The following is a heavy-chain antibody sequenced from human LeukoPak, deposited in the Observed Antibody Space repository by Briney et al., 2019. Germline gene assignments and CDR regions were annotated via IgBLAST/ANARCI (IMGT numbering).Heavy chain of an antibody. CDR2: IRYDGSNK. J-gene: IGHJ4*02. CDR1: GFTFSSYG. CDR3: AGAVAGTVRFDY. V-gene: IGHV3-30*02. D-gene: IGHD6-19*01. Sequence: PGGSLRLSCAASGFTFSSYGMHWVRQAPGKGLEWVAFIRYDGSNKYYADSVKGRFTISRDNSKNTLYLQMNSLRAEDTAVYYSAGAVAGTVRFDYWGQGTLVTVSS.